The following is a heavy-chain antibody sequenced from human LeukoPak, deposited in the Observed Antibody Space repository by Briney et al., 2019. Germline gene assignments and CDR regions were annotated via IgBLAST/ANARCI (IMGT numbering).Heavy chain of an antibody. J-gene: IGHJ4*02. D-gene: IGHD3-16*02. CDR3: AKWLFGGVIATLDY. CDR1: GFTFSSYG. V-gene: IGHV3-30*18. Sequence: GGSLGLSCAASGFTFSSYGMHWVRQAPGKGLEWVAVISYDGSNKYYADSVKGRFTISRDNSKNTLYLQMNSLRAEGTAVYYCAKWLFGGVIATLDYWGQGTLVTVSS. CDR2: ISYDGSNK.